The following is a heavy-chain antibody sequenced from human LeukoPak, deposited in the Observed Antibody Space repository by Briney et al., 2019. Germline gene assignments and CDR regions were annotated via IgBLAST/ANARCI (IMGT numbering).Heavy chain of an antibody. D-gene: IGHD2-15*01. CDR2: ISYDGTTK. J-gene: IGHJ3*02. CDR3: AKDSNGYCSGGSCPDAFDI. V-gene: IGHV3-30*18. Sequence: GGSLRLSCGVSGFTFRTYGMHWVRQAPGKGLEWVSIISYDGTTKDYTDSVKGRFTISRDNSKNTLYLQMTSLRTEDTAVYYCAKDSNGYCSGGSCPDAFDIWGQGTMVTVSS. CDR1: GFTFRTYG.